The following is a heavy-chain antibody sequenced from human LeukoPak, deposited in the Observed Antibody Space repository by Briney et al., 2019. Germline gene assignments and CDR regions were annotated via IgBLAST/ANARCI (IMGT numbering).Heavy chain of an antibody. D-gene: IGHD6-13*01. V-gene: IGHV4-59*01. CDR3: ARGEIAAAFDY. J-gene: IGHJ4*02. CDR1: GGSISSYY. Sequence: PSETLSLTCTVSGGSISSYYWSWIRQPPGKGLEWIGYIYYSGGTNYNPYLKSRVTISVDTSKNQFSLKLSSVTAADTAVYYCARGEIAAAFDYWGQGTLVTVSS. CDR2: IYYSGGT.